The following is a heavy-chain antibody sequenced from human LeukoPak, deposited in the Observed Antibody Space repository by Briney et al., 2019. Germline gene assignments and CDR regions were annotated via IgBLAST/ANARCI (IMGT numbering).Heavy chain of an antibody. V-gene: IGHV4-34*01. D-gene: IGHD3-10*01. Sequence: SETLSLTCAVYGGSFSGYYWSWIRQPPGKGLEWIGEINHSGSTNYNPSLKSRVTISVDTSKNQFSLKLSSVTAADTAVYYCAXXXXVARAGYYYYGMDVWGQGTTVTVSS. CDR1: GGSFSGYY. CDR2: INHSGST. CDR3: AXXXXVARAGYYYYGMDV. J-gene: IGHJ6*02.